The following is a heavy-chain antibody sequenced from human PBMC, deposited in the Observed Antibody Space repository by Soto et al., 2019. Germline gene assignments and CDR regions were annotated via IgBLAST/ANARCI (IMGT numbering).Heavy chain of an antibody. J-gene: IGHJ5*02. D-gene: IGHD1-1*01. CDR2: IKQDGSEK. CDR3: ARDNARTAGWLYDNNWFDP. CDR1: GFTFSSYW. Sequence: GGSLRLSCAASGFTFSSYWMSWVRQAPGKGLEWVANIKQDGSEKYYVDSVKGRFTISRDNAKNSLYLQMNSLRAEDTAVYYCARDNARTAGWLYDNNWFDPWGQGTLVTVSS. V-gene: IGHV3-7*03.